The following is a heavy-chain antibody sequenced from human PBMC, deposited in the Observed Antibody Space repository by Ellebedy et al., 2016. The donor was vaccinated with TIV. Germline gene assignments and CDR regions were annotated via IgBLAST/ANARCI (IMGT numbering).Heavy chain of an antibody. CDR1: VGSFSGYY. J-gene: IGHJ5*02. CDR3: ARSYVNDAWFDP. V-gene: IGHV4-34*01. Sequence: SETLSLXXAVYVGSFSGYYWSWIRQPPGKGLEWIGYIYRTDQVDYNPSLKSRVIISLDRSKNQFSLNLNSVTAADTAIYYCARSYVNDAWFDPWGPGILVTVSS. D-gene: IGHD3-10*02. CDR2: IYRTDQV.